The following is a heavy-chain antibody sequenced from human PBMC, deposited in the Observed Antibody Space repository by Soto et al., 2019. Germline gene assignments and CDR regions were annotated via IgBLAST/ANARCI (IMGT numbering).Heavy chain of an antibody. J-gene: IGHJ6*01. D-gene: IGHD5-18*01. V-gene: IGHV1-18*04. Sequence: GSGKVCFKACGYTFTSYGISLVRQAPGQGLEWMGWISAYNGNTNYAQKLQGRVTMTTDTSTSTAYMELRSLRSDDTAVYYCAREYSYGPYYYYYGMDVWGQGTTVTVSS. CDR1: GYTFTSYG. CDR2: ISAYNGNT. CDR3: AREYSYGPYYYYYGMDV.